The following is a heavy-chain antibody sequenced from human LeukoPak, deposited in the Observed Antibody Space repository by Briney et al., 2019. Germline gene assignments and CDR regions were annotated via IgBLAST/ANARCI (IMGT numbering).Heavy chain of an antibody. J-gene: IGHJ4*02. CDR3: ARAEDIVVDTDY. D-gene: IGHD2-15*01. Sequence: ASVKVSCKASGYTFTSCGISWVRQAPGQGLEWMGWISAYNGNTNYAQKLQGRVTMTTDTSTSTAYMELRSLRSDDTAVYYCARAEDIVVDTDYWGQGTLVTVSS. CDR1: GYTFTSCG. CDR2: ISAYNGNT. V-gene: IGHV1-18*01.